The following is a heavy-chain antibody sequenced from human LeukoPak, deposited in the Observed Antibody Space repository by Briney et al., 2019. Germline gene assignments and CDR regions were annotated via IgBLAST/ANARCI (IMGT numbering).Heavy chain of an antibody. Sequence: GGSLRLSCAASGFTFTNYAMSWVRQTAGKGLEWVSSTSRYGEVTFYADSVKGRFTISSDNSKSTLYVQMNSLTVDDTAIYYCAKDRPNFYGRDGLYYTRGGDTWGRGTLVTVSS. CDR1: GFTFTNYA. CDR3: AKDRPNFYGRDGLYYTRGGDT. V-gene: IGHV3-23*01. CDR2: TSRYGEVT. J-gene: IGHJ5*02. D-gene: IGHD2/OR15-2a*01.